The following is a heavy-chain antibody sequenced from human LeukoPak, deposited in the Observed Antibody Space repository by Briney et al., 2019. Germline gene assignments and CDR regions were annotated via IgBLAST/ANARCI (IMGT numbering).Heavy chain of an antibody. J-gene: IGHJ4*02. D-gene: IGHD5-24*01. V-gene: IGHV3-7*01. CDR2: IKQDGSEK. CDR1: GFTFSTYW. CDR3: AKGGDGSRRTFDY. Sequence: GGSLRLSCAASGFTFSTYWMSWVRQAPGKGLEWVANIKQDGSEKYYVDSVKGRFTISRDNAKNSLYLQMNSLRAEDTAVYYCAKGGDGSRRTFDYWGQGTLVTVSS.